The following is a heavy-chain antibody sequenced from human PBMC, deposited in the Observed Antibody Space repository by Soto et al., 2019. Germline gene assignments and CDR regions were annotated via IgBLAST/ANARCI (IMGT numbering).Heavy chain of an antibody. Sequence: GGSLRLSCAASGFTFSSYAMSWVRQAPGKGLEWVSAISGSGGSTYYADSVKGRFTISRDNSKNTLYLQMNSLRAEDTAVYYCAKARSIVVVSPVDYWGQGTLVTVSS. V-gene: IGHV3-23*01. CDR1: GFTFSSYA. CDR3: AKARSIVVVSPVDY. J-gene: IGHJ4*02. D-gene: IGHD3-22*01. CDR2: ISGSGGST.